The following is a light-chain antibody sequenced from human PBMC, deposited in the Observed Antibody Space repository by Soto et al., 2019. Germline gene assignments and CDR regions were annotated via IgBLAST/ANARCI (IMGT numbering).Light chain of an antibody. V-gene: IGLV1-44*01. CDR2: SNN. J-gene: IGLJ2*01. CDR1: NSNIESNT. Sequence: QSVLTQPPSASGTPGQRVTISCSGSNSNIESNTVNWYQQLPGTAPKLLIYSNNQRPSGVPDRFSGPKSGTSASLAISGLQSDDEADYYCAAWDDSLNGHVVFGGGTKLTVL. CDR3: AAWDDSLNGHVV.